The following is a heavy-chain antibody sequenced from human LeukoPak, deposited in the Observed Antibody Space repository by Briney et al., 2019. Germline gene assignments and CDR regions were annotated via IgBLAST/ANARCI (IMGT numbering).Heavy chain of an antibody. J-gene: IGHJ6*02. V-gene: IGHV1-69*04. CDR1: GGTFSSYA. D-gene: IGHD3-10*01. CDR2: IIPIFGIA. Sequence: SVKVSCKASGGTFSSYAISWVRQAPGQGLEWMGRIIPIFGIANYAQKFQGRVTITADKSTSTAYMELSSLRSEDTAVYYCVRLYYGSGPYYYGMDVWGQGTTVTVSS. CDR3: VRLYYGSGPYYYGMDV.